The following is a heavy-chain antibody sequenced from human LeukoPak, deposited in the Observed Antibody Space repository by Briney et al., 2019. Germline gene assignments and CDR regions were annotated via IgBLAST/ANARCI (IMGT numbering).Heavy chain of an antibody. CDR3: ARDGKGPRRYYYYYGMDV. J-gene: IGHJ6*02. CDR1: GFTFSSYA. D-gene: IGHD1-26*01. CDR2: ISYDGSNK. V-gene: IGHV3-30-3*01. Sequence: GGSLRLSCAASGFTFSSYAMHWVRQAPGKGLEGVAGISYDGSNKYYADSVKGRFTISRDNSKNTLYLQMNSLRAEDTAVYYCARDGKGPRRYYYYYGMDVWGQGTTVTVSS.